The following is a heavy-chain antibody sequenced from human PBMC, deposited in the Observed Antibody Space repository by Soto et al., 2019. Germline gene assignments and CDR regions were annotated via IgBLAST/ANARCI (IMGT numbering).Heavy chain of an antibody. CDR2: ISGSGGST. CDR3: AKDQRITGYSYGCKHNWFDP. CDR1: GFTFSSYV. D-gene: IGHD5-18*01. J-gene: IGHJ5*02. Sequence: VGSLRLSCAASGFTFSSYVMSWVRQAPGKGLEWVSVISGSGGSTYYADSVKGRFTISRDNSKNTLYLQMNSLRAEDTDVYYCAKDQRITGYSYGCKHNWFDPWGQGTLVTVSS. V-gene: IGHV3-23*01.